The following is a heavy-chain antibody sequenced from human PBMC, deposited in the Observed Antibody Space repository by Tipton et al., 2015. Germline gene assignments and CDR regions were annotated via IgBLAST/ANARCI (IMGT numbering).Heavy chain of an antibody. CDR1: GFIVSSHY. CDR2: IYAGGGT. V-gene: IGHV3-53*01. J-gene: IGHJ4*02. D-gene: IGHD1-1*01. Sequence: SLRLSCAASGFIVSSHYMSWVRQAPGRGLEWVSVIYAGGGTYYADSVKGRFIMSRDNSNNTLYLQMNSLRPEDTAVYYCAKQFLDADWGQGTLVTVSP. CDR3: AKQFLDAD.